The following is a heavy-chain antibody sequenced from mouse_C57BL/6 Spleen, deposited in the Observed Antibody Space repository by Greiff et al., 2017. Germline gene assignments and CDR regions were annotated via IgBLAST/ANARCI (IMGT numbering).Heavy chain of an antibody. D-gene: IGHD1-1*01. Sequence: VQLQQSGAELVKPGASVKISCKASGYAFSSYWMNWVKQRPGKGLEWIGQIYPGDGDTNYNGKFKGKATLTADKSSSTAYMQLSSLTSEDSAVYFCAREYYGSSYGYWGQGTTLTVSS. CDR1: GYAFSSYW. CDR2: IYPGDGDT. J-gene: IGHJ2*01. V-gene: IGHV1-80*01. CDR3: AREYYGSSYGY.